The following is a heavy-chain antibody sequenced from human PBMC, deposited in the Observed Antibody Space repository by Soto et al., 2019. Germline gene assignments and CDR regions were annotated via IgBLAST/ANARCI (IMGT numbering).Heavy chain of an antibody. V-gene: IGHV6-1*01. CDR2: TYYRSKWYN. CDR1: GDSVSSNSAA. D-gene: IGHD6-19*01. CDR3: ARDIGPYSSGWYFWFDP. J-gene: IGHJ5*02. Sequence: SQTLSLTCAISGDSVSSNSAASNWIRQSPSRGLEWLGRTYYRSKWYNDYAVSVKSRITINPDTSKNQFSLQLNSVTPEDTAVYYCARDIGPYSSGWYFWFDPWGQGTLVTVSS.